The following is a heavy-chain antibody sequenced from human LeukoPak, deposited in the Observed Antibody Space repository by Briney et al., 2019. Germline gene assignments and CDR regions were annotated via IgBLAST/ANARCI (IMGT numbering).Heavy chain of an antibody. D-gene: IGHD1-1*01. CDR1: GFTFSNYW. CDR3: ARDPTTSQGSDAFDI. V-gene: IGHV3-7*01. J-gene: IGHJ3*02. CDR2: IKPDGSEK. Sequence: GGSLRLSCAASGFTFSNYWMGWVRQAPGKGLEWVANIKPDGSEKYYVDSVKGRFTISRDNAKNSLNLQMSSLGAEDTAVYYCARDPTTSQGSDAFDIWGQGTRVTVSS.